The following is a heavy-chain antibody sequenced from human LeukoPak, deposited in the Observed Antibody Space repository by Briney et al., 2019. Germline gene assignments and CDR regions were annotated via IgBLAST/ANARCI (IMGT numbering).Heavy chain of an antibody. D-gene: IGHD5-18*01. CDR3: ARVIYGYSYAYMDV. Sequence: GASVKVSCKASGYTFTSYGISWVRQAPGQGLVWMGWISAYNGNTNYAQKLQGRVTMTTDTSTSTAYMELRSLRSDDTAVYYCARVIYGYSYAYMDVWGKGTTVTVSS. V-gene: IGHV1-18*01. CDR2: ISAYNGNT. J-gene: IGHJ6*03. CDR1: GYTFTSYG.